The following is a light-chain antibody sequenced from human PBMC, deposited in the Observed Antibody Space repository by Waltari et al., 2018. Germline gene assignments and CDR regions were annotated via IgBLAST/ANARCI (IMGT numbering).Light chain of an antibody. J-gene: IGKJ5*01. Sequence: DTQMTQSPSSLSASVGDRVTITCQASQDITNYLNWYQQKPGKAPKLLIYDAANLETGVPSRFSGSGSETDFTFTISSLQPEDIATYYRQQYDNLPITFGQGTRLEIK. V-gene: IGKV1-33*01. CDR2: DAA. CDR3: QQYDNLPIT. CDR1: QDITNY.